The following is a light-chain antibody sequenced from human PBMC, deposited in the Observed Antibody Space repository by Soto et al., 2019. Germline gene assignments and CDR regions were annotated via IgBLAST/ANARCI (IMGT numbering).Light chain of an antibody. CDR3: CSYAGSTNFVL. V-gene: IGLV2-23*01. CDR1: SSDVGTYSL. Sequence: QSALTQPASVSGSPGQSILISCTGASSDVGTYSLVSWYQQHPGKAPKLMIYEGSRRPSGVSNRFSGSTSDNTASLTISGLQAEDEADYYCCSYAGSTNFVLFGGGTKVTVL. CDR2: EGS. J-gene: IGLJ3*02.